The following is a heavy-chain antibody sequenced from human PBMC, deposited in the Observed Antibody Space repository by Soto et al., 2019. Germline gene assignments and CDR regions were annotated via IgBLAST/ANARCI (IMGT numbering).Heavy chain of an antibody. CDR1: GFTFTSYG. CDR3: ARSDSSVY. Sequence: GSLRLSCAASGFTFTSYGIHWVRQAPGRGLEWVAFISYDGSDKYYADSVKGRFTISRDNSKNTLYVQMNSLRVEDTAFYYCARSDSSVYWGQGTPVTVSS. J-gene: IGHJ4*02. D-gene: IGHD6-6*01. CDR2: ISYDGSDK. V-gene: IGHV3-30*03.